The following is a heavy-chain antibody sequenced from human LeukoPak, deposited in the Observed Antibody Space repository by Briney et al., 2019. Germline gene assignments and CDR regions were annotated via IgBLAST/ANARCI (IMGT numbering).Heavy chain of an antibody. CDR1: GFTFSSYA. CDR2: ISYDGSNK. V-gene: IGHV3-30-3*01. J-gene: IGHJ4*02. D-gene: IGHD6-13*01. CDR3: ARPRDSGWSKTWDY. Sequence: GRSLRLSCAAPGFTFSSYAMHWVRQAPGKGLEWVAVISYDGSNKYYADSVKGRFTISRDNSKNSLYLEINSLRAEDTAVYYCARPRDSGWSKTWDYWGQGTLVTVSS.